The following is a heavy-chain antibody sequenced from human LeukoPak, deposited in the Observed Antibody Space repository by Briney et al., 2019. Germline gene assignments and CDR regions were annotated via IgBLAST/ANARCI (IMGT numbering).Heavy chain of an antibody. CDR1: GYSISSGYY. CDR3: ARDTGYYYDSSGSVFDY. J-gene: IGHJ4*02. V-gene: IGHV4-61*02. Sequence: SETLSLTCAVSGYSISSGYYWSWIRQPAGKGLEWIGRIYTSGSTNYNPSLKSRVTISVDTSKNQFSLKLSSVTAADTAVYYCARDTGYYYDSSGSVFDYWGQGTLVTVSS. D-gene: IGHD3-22*01. CDR2: IYTSGST.